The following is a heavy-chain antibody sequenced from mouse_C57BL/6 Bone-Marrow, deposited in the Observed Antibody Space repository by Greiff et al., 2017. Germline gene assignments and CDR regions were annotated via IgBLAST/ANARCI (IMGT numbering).Heavy chain of an antibody. Sequence: EVQLVESGGGLVQPKGSLKLSCAASGFTFNTYAMHWVRQAPGKGLEWVARIRSKSSNYATYYADSVKDRFTISRDDSQSMLYLQMNNLKTEDTAMYYCVRVGVTTRHYYAMDYWGQGTSVTVSS. V-gene: IGHV10-3*01. D-gene: IGHD2-5*01. CDR1: GFTFNTYA. J-gene: IGHJ4*01. CDR3: VRVGVTTRHYYAMDY. CDR2: IRSKSSNYAT.